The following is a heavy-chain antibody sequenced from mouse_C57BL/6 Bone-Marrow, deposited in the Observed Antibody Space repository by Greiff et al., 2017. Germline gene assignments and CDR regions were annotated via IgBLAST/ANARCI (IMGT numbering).Heavy chain of an antibody. V-gene: IGHV1-80*01. Sequence: VQLQQSGAELVKPGASVTISCKASGYAFSSYWMNWVMQRSGKGLVWIGQIYPGDGDTNYNGKFKGKATLTADKSSSTAYMQLSSLTSEDSAVYFCARGGLERDWYFDVWGTGTTVTVSS. CDR1: GYAFSSYW. D-gene: IGHD2-4*01. CDR3: ARGGLERDWYFDV. CDR2: IYPGDGDT. J-gene: IGHJ1*03.